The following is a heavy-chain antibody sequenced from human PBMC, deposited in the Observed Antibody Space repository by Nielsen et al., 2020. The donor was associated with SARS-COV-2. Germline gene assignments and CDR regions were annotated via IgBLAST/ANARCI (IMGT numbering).Heavy chain of an antibody. CDR2: ISYDGSNK. CDR1: GFTFSSYG. Sequence: GGSLRLSCAASGFTFSSYGMHWVRQAPGKGLEWVAVISYDGSNKYYADSVKGRFTISRDNSKNTLYLQMNSLRAEDTAVYYCARASVVIAPHFDYWGQGTLVTVSS. V-gene: IGHV3-30*03. CDR3: ARASVVIAPHFDY. D-gene: IGHD3-22*01. J-gene: IGHJ4*02.